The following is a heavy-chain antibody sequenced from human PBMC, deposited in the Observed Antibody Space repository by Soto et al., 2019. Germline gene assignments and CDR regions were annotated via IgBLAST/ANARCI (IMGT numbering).Heavy chain of an antibody. CDR2: ISAASDYI. CDR1: GFTFGSHS. CDR3: ARGGLVVVGAAPRPLDC. Sequence: EVQLVESGGGLVKPGGSLRLSCRDSGFTFGSHSMFWVRQAPGKGLEWVSSISAASDYIFYADSVKGRFAISRDNAKNFLYRQMDSLRAEDTAVYYCARGGLVVVGAAPRPLDCWGQGTLVTVSS. D-gene: IGHD2-15*01. J-gene: IGHJ4*02. V-gene: IGHV3-21*01.